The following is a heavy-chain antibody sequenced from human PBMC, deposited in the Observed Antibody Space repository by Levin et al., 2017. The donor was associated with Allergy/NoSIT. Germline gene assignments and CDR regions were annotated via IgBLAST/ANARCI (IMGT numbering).Heavy chain of an antibody. CDR3: ARDVQLLYFDY. V-gene: IGHV4-39*07. CDR1: GDSISGSSYY. D-gene: IGHD1-1*01. CDR2: IYYSGNA. J-gene: IGHJ4*02. Sequence: SQTLSLTCTVSGDSISGSSYYWGWIRQSPGKGLEWLGSIYYSGNAYYNPSLKSRVTLSVDTSKNQFSLTLSSVTAADTAVFYCARDVQLLYFDYWGQGTLATVSS.